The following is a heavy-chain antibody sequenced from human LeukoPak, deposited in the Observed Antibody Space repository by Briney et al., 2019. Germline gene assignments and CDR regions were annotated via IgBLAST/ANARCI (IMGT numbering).Heavy chain of an antibody. D-gene: IGHD3-3*01. J-gene: IGHJ6*03. CDR3: AKGITIFGVVIIQVDYYYMDV. CDR1: GFTFSSYA. CDR2: ISGSGGST. Sequence: GGSLRLSCAASGFTFSSYAMSWVRQAPGKGLEWVSAISGSGGSTYYADSVKGRFTISRDNPKNTLYLQMNSLRAEDTAVYYCAKGITIFGVVIIQVDYYYMDVWGKGTTVTVSS. V-gene: IGHV3-23*01.